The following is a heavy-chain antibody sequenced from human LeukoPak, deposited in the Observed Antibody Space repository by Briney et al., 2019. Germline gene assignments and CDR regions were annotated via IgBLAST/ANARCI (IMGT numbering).Heavy chain of an antibody. CDR2: INPNSGGT. CDR1: GYTFTGYY. J-gene: IGHJ5*02. Sequence: ASVKVSCKASGYTFTGYYTHWVRQAPGQGLEWMGWINPNSGGTNYAQKFQGRVTMTRDTSISTAYMELSRLRSDDTAVYYCAKPYYPGIAVAGVNWFDPWGQGTLVTVSS. CDR3: AKPYYPGIAVAGVNWFDP. D-gene: IGHD6-19*01. V-gene: IGHV1-2*02.